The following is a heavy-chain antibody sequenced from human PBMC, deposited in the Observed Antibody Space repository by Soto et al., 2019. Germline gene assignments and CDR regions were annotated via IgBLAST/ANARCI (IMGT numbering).Heavy chain of an antibody. CDR2: IYYSGST. CDR1: GDSINSSY. Sequence: SETLSLTCTVSGDSINSSYWSWIRQPPGKGLEWIGYIYYSGSTNYNPSLKSRVTISVDTSKNQFSLKLSSVTAADTAVYYCASGWWLHDYWGQGTLVTVSS. CDR3: ASGWWLHDY. J-gene: IGHJ4*02. V-gene: IGHV4-59*01. D-gene: IGHD2-15*01.